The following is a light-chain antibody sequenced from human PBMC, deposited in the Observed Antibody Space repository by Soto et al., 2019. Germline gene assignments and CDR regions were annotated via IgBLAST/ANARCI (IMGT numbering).Light chain of an antibody. CDR1: SSDVGAYDY. CDR2: EVI. Sequence: QSALTQPASVSGPPGQSITISCTGTSSDVGAYDYVSWYQQHPGKAPKLIIYEVINRPSGVSDRFSGSKSGNTASLTISGLQSEDEADYYCNSYTTSNTFVFGSGTKVTVL. V-gene: IGLV2-14*03. J-gene: IGLJ1*01. CDR3: NSYTTSNTFV.